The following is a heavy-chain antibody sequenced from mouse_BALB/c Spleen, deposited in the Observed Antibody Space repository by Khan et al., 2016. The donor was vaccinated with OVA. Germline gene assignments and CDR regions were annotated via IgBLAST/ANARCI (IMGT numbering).Heavy chain of an antibody. CDR3: AIQPYYHYNVMDY. D-gene: IGHD2-10*01. Sequence: VELVESGPGLVAPSQSLSITCTISGFSLTNYGVHWVRQPPGKGLEWLVVIWSDGSTTYNSALKSRLTITKDHSKSQVFLKMTSLQTDDTAIYFGAIQPYYHYNVMDYWGKGTSVTVSS. CDR1: GFSLTNYG. V-gene: IGHV2-6-1*01. CDR2: IWSDGST. J-gene: IGHJ4*01.